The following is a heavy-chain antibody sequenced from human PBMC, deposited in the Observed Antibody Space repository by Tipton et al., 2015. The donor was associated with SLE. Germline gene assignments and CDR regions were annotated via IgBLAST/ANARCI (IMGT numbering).Heavy chain of an antibody. V-gene: IGHV4-34*01. CDR1: GGSFSGYY. D-gene: IGHD6-19*01. Sequence: TLSLTCAVYGGSFSGYYWSWIRQPPGKGLEWIGEINHSGSTNYNPSLKSRLTISVDTSKNQFSLKLSSVTAADTAVYYCARGRDSSGLPRGWGQGTLVTVSS. CDR3: ARGRDSSGLPRG. CDR2: INHSGST. J-gene: IGHJ4*02.